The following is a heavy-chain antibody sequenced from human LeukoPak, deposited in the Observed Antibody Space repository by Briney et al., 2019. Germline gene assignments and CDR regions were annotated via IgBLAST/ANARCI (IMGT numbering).Heavy chain of an antibody. CDR1: GFTFRIYA. CDR3: SKGETDTGTLPHVY. J-gene: IGHJ4*02. Sequence: SGGSLRLSCAASGFTFRIYAMSWVGQPPGKGLEWVSAISGSGTTTHHPDSVKGRSTASRDNSKNTMFLQIHSLGADDTAVYYCSKGETDTGTLPHVYWGPGTLVTVSS. D-gene: IGHD1-7*01. V-gene: IGHV3-23*01. CDR2: ISGSGTTT.